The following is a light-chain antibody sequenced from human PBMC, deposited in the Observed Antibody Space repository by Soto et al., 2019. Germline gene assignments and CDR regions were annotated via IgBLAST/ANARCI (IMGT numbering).Light chain of an antibody. V-gene: IGKV1-33*01. J-gene: IGKJ4*01. CDR3: QQYKSLPVT. CDR1: QDITQY. CDR2: DGS. Sequence: DIQMTQSPSSLSASVGDRITITCQASQDITQYLNWYQQKPGKAPNLLIFDGSRLAAGVPSRFSGRGFQTYFTFNINDLQPEEFASYYCQQYKSLPVTFGGGTKVEIK.